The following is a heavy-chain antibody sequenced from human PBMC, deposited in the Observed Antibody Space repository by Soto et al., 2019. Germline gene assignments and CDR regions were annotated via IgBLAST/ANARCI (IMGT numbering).Heavy chain of an antibody. J-gene: IGHJ6*02. CDR2: IIPNFDTP. Sequence: VHLVQSGAKVKKPGSSVKVSCKTSGGSFNNYAVSWVRQAPGQGLEWMGGIIPNFDTPNYAQKFQDRVTIIADESTSTVYMELRSLRSNDTAVYYCAVAMVREILIFESSGMHVWGQGTTVIVSS. CDR1: GGSFNNYA. CDR3: AVAMVREILIFESSGMHV. D-gene: IGHD3-10*01. V-gene: IGHV1-69*01.